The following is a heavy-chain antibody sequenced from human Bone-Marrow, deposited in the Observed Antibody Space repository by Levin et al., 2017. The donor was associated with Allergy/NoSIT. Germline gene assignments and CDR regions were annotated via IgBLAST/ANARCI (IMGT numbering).Heavy chain of an antibody. V-gene: IGHV3-11*01. CDR2: ISSSSATI. CDR3: ASGGRGWTFNY. J-gene: IGHJ4*02. D-gene: IGHD3-16*01. CDR1: GFSFSDNF. Sequence: SGESLKISCAASGFSFSDNFMGWIRQAPGQGLEWISYISSSSATIYYADSVKDRFTISRDNAEKSLFLQMDRLRAEDTALYYCASGGRGWTFNYWGQGTLVAVSS.